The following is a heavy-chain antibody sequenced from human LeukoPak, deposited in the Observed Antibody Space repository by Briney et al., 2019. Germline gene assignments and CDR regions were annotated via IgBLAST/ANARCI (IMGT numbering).Heavy chain of an antibody. V-gene: IGHV1-69*05. J-gene: IGHJ4*02. CDR2: IIPIFGTA. CDR3: ARAGSGGATRPYDY. D-gene: IGHD1-26*01. Sequence: SVKVPCKASGGTFSSYAISWVRQAPGQGLERLGGIIPIFGTANYAQKFQGRVTITTDESTSTAYMELSSLRSEDTAVCYCARAGSGGATRPYDYWGQGTLVTVSS. CDR1: GGTFSSYA.